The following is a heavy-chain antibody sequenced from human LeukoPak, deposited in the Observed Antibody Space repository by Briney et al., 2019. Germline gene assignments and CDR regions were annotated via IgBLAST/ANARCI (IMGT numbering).Heavy chain of an antibody. D-gene: IGHD1-20*01. J-gene: IGHJ4*02. CDR1: GFTFSSYE. Sequence: GGSLRLSCAASGFTFSSYEMNWVRQAPGKGLEWVSYISSSGSTIYYADSVKGRFAISRDNAKNSLYLQMNGLRAEDTAVYYCARALTGIPYYFDYWGQGSLVTVSS. V-gene: IGHV3-48*03. CDR2: ISSSGSTI. CDR3: ARALTGIPYYFDY.